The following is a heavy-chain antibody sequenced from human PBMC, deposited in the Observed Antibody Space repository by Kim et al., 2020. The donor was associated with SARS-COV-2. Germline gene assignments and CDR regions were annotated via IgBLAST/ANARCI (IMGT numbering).Heavy chain of an antibody. CDR1: GYTFTSYA. V-gene: IGHV1-3*01. CDR3: ARVRGIAVAGGYYYYGMDV. D-gene: IGHD6-19*01. J-gene: IGHJ6*02. CDR2: INAGNGNT. Sequence: ASVKVSCKASGYTFTSYAMHWVRQAPGQRLEWMGWINAGNGNTKYSQKFQGRVTITRDTSASTAYMELISLRSEDTAVYYCARVRGIAVAGGYYYYGMDVWGQGHPVTVSS.